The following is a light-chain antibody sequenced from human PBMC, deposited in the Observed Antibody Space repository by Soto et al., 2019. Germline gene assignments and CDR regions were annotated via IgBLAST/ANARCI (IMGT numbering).Light chain of an antibody. Sequence: EIVLIQSPGTLSLSPGERATLSCRSSQSVSSSYLAWYQQKPGQAPRLLIYGASSRATGIPDRFSGSGSGTDFTLTISRLEPEDFAVYYCQQDGSSPLTFGGGTKVDIK. CDR1: QSVSSSY. CDR2: GAS. J-gene: IGKJ4*01. V-gene: IGKV3-20*01. CDR3: QQDGSSPLT.